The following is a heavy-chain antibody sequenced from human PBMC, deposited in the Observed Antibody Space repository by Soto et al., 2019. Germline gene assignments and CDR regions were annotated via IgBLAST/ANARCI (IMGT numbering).Heavy chain of an antibody. CDR3: AREKWLVRRNDPFDI. CDR2: INPNGGST. CDR1: GYTFINYY. D-gene: IGHD6-19*01. J-gene: IGHJ3*02. V-gene: IGHV1-46*01. Sequence: QVQLVQSGAEVKKPGASVKVSCKASGYTFINYYMHWVRQAPGQGLEWMGIINPNGGSTTYAQKFKGRATLTRDTSTNIVNMELSSLRSEDTAVYYCAREKWLVRRNDPFDIWGQGTMVTVSS.